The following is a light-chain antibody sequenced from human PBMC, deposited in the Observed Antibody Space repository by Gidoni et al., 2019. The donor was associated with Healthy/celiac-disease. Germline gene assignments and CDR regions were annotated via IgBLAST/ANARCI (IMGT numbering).Light chain of an antibody. CDR2: DAS. J-gene: IGKJ5*01. V-gene: IGKV1-33*01. Sequence: IQMTQSPSSLSASVGERVTITYQASQDISNYLIWYQQKQGKAPKLLIYDASNLETGVPVRFSGSGSGTDFTFTISSLQPEDMATYYCQQYDNRPPNTFGQGTRLEIK. CDR1: QDISNY. CDR3: QQYDNRPPNT.